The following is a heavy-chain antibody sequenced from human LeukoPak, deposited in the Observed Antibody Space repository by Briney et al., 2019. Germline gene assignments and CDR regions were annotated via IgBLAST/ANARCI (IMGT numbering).Heavy chain of an antibody. D-gene: IGHD1-26*01. CDR2: MNPNSGNT. CDR3: AKDRWELLHDAFDI. J-gene: IGHJ3*02. CDR1: GYTFTSYD. V-gene: IGHV1-8*01. Sequence: ASVKVSCKASGYTFTSYDINWVRQATGQGLEWMGWMNPNSGNTGYAQKFQGRVTMTRNTSISTAYMELSSLRSEDTAVYYCAKDRWELLHDAFDIWGQGTMVTVSS.